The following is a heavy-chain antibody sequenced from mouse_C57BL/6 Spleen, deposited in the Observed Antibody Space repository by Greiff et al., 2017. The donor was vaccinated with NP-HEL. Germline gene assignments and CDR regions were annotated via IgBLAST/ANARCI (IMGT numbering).Heavy chain of an antibody. CDR3: AREGYYDYDAAWFAY. J-gene: IGHJ3*01. D-gene: IGHD2-4*01. CDR2: IYPGSGST. CDR1: GYTFTSYW. Sequence: QVQLQQPGAELVKPGASVKMSCKASGYTFTSYWITWVKQRPGQGLEWIGDIYPGSGSTNYNEKFKSKATLTVDTSSSTAYMQLSSLTSEDSAVYYCAREGYYDYDAAWFAYWGQGTLVTVSA. V-gene: IGHV1-55*01.